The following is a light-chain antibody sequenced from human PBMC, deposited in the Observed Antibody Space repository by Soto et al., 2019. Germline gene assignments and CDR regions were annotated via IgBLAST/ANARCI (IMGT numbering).Light chain of an antibody. Sequence: QSALTQPASVSGSPGQSITISCTGTSSDVGGYNYVSWYQQHPGKAPKLMIYEVSNRPSGVSNRFSGSKSGNTASLTISGLQAEDEADYYCSSYTXSXTLGVFGGGTKLTVL. V-gene: IGLV2-14*01. CDR3: SSYTXSXTLGV. CDR2: EVS. J-gene: IGLJ2*01. CDR1: SSDVGGYNY.